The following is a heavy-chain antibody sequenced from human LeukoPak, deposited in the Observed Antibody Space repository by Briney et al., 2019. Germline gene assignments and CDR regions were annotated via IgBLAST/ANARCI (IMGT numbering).Heavy chain of an antibody. CDR1: GLTFGLFG. V-gene: IGHV3-30*03. CDR3: ARAMGPDSGYFDY. D-gene: IGHD6-19*01. Sequence: GGSLRLSCVASGLTFGLFGLHWVRQTPGRGPEWVALIAYDGSEKYYADSVKCRFTISRDNSKDTLLLQLSSLRPDDTAVYYCARAMGPDSGYFDYWGQGTLVTVSS. CDR2: IAYDGSEK. J-gene: IGHJ4*02.